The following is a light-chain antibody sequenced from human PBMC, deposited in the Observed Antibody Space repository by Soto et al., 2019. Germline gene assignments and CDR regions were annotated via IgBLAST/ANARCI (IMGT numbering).Light chain of an antibody. V-gene: IGKV1-27*01. CDR2: AAS. CDR3: QKYNSAPQGVT. J-gene: IGKJ3*01. CDR1: QGIRSY. Sequence: DIQMTQSPSSLSASVGDRVTITCRASQGIRSYVAWYQQKPGKVPKLLIYAASSLQSGVPSRFSGSGSGTHLTLTISSLQPEDVATYYCQKYNSAPQGVTFGPGTKVDIK.